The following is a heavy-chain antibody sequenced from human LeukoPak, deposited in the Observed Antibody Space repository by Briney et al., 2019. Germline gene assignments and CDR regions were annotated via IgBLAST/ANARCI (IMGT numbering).Heavy chain of an antibody. J-gene: IGHJ3*02. CDR1: GITASSYA. D-gene: IGHD4-17*01. CDR2: ISGSGDRT. CDR3: AKDPNGDYIGAFDM. V-gene: IGHV3-23*01. Sequence: GGSQRLSCAASGITASSYAMTWVRQAPGKGLEWVSSISGSGDRTMYADSVKGRFTISRDNFKNTLYLQMNSLRAEDTAVYHCAKDPNGDYIGAFDMWGQGTMVTVSS.